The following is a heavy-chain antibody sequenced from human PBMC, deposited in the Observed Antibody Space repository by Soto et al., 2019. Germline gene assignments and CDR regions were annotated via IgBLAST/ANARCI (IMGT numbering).Heavy chain of an antibody. V-gene: IGHV4-38-2*02. D-gene: IGHD3-22*01. CDR3: ARDGIRYFDSRGYYHGPNLDY. CDR1: GFSISSGYF. Sequence: SENLSLTCSGSGFSISSGYFWGWIRQAPGKGLEWSGRIFHTRTTYYSPSLKSRATIHLDTSKKQFSLNLPSVTAADTAIYYCARDGIRYFDSRGYYHGPNLDYWGKGARV. J-gene: IGHJ4*03. CDR2: IFHTRTT.